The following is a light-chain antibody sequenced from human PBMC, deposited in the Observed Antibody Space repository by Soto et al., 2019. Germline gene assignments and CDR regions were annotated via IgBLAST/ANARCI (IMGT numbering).Light chain of an antibody. CDR2: DAS. V-gene: IGKV3-11*01. CDR3: QQRSDWPPIT. Sequence: EIVLTQSPATLSLSPGERATLSCRASQSVSSSLAWYQQKPGLAPRLLIYDASNRATGIPARFSGSGSGTDFALAIRSLEPEDFAIYYGQQRSDWPPITSGPGNKVDIK. J-gene: IGKJ3*01. CDR1: QSVSSS.